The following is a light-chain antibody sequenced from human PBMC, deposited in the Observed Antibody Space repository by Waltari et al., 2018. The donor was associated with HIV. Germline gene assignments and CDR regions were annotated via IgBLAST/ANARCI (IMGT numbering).Light chain of an antibody. J-gene: IGKJ1*01. Sequence: DIQMTQSPSTLSTSVGDRVTISCRASQNVNNGLAWFQQKPGKAPKLLIYKASTLEGGVPSRFSGSGSGTEFTLTINSLQPDDFATYYCQQYESFPWTFGQGTEVEIK. CDR2: KAS. V-gene: IGKV1-5*03. CDR3: QQYESFPWT. CDR1: QNVNNG.